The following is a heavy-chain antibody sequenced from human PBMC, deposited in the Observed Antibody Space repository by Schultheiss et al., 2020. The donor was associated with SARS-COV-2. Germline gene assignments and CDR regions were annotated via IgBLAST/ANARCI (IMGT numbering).Heavy chain of an antibody. CDR2: IYYSGST. CDR1: GGSISSYY. CDR3: ARHGKYYYDSSGIRNWFDP. D-gene: IGHD3-22*01. J-gene: IGHJ5*02. V-gene: IGHV4-59*01. Sequence: SETLSLTCTVSGGSISSYYWSWIRQPPGKGLEWIGYIYYSGSTNYNPSLKSRVTISVDTSKNQFSLKLSSVTAADTAVYYCARHGKYYYDSSGIRNWFDPWGQGTLVTVSS.